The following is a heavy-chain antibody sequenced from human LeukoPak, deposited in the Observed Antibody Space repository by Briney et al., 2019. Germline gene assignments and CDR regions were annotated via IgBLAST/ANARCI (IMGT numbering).Heavy chain of an antibody. CDR3: ARDGAAAAGRYFDY. V-gene: IGHV3-21*01. CDR1: GFTFSGYS. CDR2: ISTTSAYI. Sequence: PGGSLRLSCAASGFTFSGYSMNWVRQAPGKGLEWVSSISTTSAYIYYADSVKGRLTTSRDNAKSSLYLEMNSLRAEDTAVYYCARDGAAAAGRYFDYWGRDPWSPSPQ. D-gene: IGHD6-13*01. J-gene: IGHJ4*02.